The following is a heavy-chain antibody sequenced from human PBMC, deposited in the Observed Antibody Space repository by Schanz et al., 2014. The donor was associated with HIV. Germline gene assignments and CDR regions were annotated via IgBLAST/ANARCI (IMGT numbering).Heavy chain of an antibody. CDR3: ASGRRSGIGWRMDV. D-gene: IGHD6-19*01. V-gene: IGHV1-69*01. CDR2: INIMLGKT. CDR1: GGTIRNLG. J-gene: IGHJ6*02. Sequence: QVQLVQSGAEVKKSGSSVKVSCKASGGTIRNLGITWVRQAPGQGLEWKGVINIMLGKTNYAQKFQGRVSMTADQSTSTAYMEVSSLRSDDTAVYYCASGRRSGIGWRMDVWGQGTTVSVSS.